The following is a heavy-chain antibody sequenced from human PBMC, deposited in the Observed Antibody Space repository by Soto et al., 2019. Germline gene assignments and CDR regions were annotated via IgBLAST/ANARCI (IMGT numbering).Heavy chain of an antibody. CDR1: GFTFSSYA. D-gene: IGHD3-9*01. CDR2: ISYDGSDK. CDR3: ARGYGIVTGFGY. Sequence: GGSLRLSCAASGFTFSSYAMHWVRQAPGKGLEWVALISYDGSDKDYADSVKGRFTISRDNSRNTLFLQMNSLRAEDTAVYYCARGYGIVTGFGYWGQGTLVTVSS. J-gene: IGHJ4*02. V-gene: IGHV3-30-3*01.